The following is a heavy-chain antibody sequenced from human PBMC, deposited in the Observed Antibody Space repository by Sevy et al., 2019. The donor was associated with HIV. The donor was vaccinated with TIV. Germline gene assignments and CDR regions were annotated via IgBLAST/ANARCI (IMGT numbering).Heavy chain of an antibody. Sequence: GGSLRLSCAASGFTFSSYSMNWVRQAPGKGLEWVSSISSSSSYIYYADSVKGRFTISRDNAKNSLYLQMNSLRAEDTAVYYCAREGGYSYGTDPNFDYWGQGTLGTVSS. J-gene: IGHJ4*02. CDR3: AREGGYSYGTDPNFDY. CDR1: GFTFSSYS. D-gene: IGHD5-18*01. CDR2: ISSSSSYI. V-gene: IGHV3-21*01.